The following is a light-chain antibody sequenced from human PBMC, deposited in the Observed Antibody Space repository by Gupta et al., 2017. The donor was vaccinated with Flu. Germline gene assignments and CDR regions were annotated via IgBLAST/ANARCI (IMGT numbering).Light chain of an antibody. J-gene: IGLJ2*01. CDR1: SSDVGGYNY. Sequence: QSALTQPASVSGSPGQSITILRPGTSSDVGGYNYVSWYQHYPGKAPKLIIFDVSNRPSGVSNRFSGSKSGHTASLTISGLQADDEADYYCCSYTSAATLVVFGGGTKLTVL. CDR3: CSYTSAATLVV. V-gene: IGLV2-14*03. CDR2: DVS.